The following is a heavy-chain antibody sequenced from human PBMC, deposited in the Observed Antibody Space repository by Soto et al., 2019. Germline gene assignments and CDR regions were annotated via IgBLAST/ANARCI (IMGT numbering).Heavy chain of an antibody. CDR3: TSSYSAH. CDR2: IKSKADGGTT. CDR1: EFPFANAW. Sequence: GSLRLSCAASEFPFANAWISWVRQAPGKGLEWVGRIKSKADGGTTDYAAPVKGRFTISRDESQNTLYLQMNSLKTEDTPLYYCTSSYSAHWGEGTQDTVSS. D-gene: IGHD2-15*01. V-gene: IGHV3-15*01. J-gene: IGHJ1*01.